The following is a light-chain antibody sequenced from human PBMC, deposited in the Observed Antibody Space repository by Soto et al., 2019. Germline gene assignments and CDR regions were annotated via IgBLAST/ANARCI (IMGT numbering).Light chain of an antibody. CDR2: DVT. CDR1: SSDVGGYNY. V-gene: IGLV2-11*01. CDR3: CSYAGSYSYV. J-gene: IGLJ1*01. Sequence: QSVLTQPRSVSGSPGQSVAISCTGTSSDVGGYNYVSWYQQHPGKAPKLIIYDVTKRPSGVPDRFSGSSSGNTASLTIPGLQAEDEADYFCCSYAGSYSYVFGTGTKVTVL.